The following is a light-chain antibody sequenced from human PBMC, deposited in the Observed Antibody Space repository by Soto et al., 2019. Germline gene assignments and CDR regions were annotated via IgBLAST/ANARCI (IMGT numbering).Light chain of an antibody. J-gene: IGKJ5*01. Sequence: EIVLTQSPGTLSLSPGEGATLSCRASQILSSNYLAWYQQKPGQAPRLLLYGVSSRATGIPDRFSGSGSGTDFTLAINSLQAEDCAVYYCQQYYNWPRTFGQGTRLEIK. CDR1: QILSSNY. CDR2: GVS. CDR3: QQYYNWPRT. V-gene: IGKV3-20*01.